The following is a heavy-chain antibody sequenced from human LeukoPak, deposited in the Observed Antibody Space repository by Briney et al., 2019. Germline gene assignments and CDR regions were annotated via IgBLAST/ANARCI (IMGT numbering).Heavy chain of an antibody. CDR1: GGSISSGGYS. J-gene: IGHJ4*02. V-gene: IGHV4-30-2*03. D-gene: IGHD1-1*01. CDR2: IYHSGSA. CDR3: ANNWAPYYFDY. Sequence: KPSETLSLTCAVSGGSISSGGYSWSWIRQPPGKRLEWIGTIYHSGSAYYNPSLRSRVTISVDTSKNQFSLKLSSVTAADTAVYYCANNWAPYYFDYWGQGTLVTVSS.